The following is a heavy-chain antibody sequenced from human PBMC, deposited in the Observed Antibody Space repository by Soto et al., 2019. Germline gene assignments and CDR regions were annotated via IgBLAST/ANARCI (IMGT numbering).Heavy chain of an antibody. D-gene: IGHD4-17*01. Sequence: QVQLVESGGGVVQPGRSLRLSCAASGFTFSSYGMHWVRQAPGKGLEWVAVIWYDGSNKYYADSVKGRFTISRDNSKNTLYLQMNSLRAEDTAVYYCARGLTRYGMDVWGQGTTVTVSS. CDR1: GFTFSSYG. V-gene: IGHV3-33*01. CDR3: ARGLTRYGMDV. CDR2: IWYDGSNK. J-gene: IGHJ6*02.